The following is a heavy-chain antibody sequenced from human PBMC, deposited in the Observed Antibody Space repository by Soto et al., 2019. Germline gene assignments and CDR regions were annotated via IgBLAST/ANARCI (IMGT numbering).Heavy chain of an antibody. V-gene: IGHV3-11*01. CDR2: ITNSGGTI. Sequence: GGSLRLSCAASGFTFSDYYMSWIRQAPGKGLEWVSYITNSGGTIYYADSVKGRFTISRDNAKTSLFLQMNSLRAEDTAVYYCARGNALFDHWGQGTLVTVSS. D-gene: IGHD2-2*01. CDR3: ARGNALFDH. J-gene: IGHJ4*02. CDR1: GFTFSDYY.